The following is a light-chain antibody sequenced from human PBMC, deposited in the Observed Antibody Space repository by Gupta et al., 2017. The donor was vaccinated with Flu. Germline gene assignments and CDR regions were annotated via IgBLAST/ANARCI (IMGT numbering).Light chain of an antibody. CDR1: TTDVGGYNY. CDR3: SSYAGSNDVV. J-gene: IGLJ1*01. CDR2: EVT. Sequence: QSALTQPPPASGSPGQSVPTSGTGTTTDVGGYNYVSWYQQHPGRDPTLIIYEVTRQPPGVPDRFSCSTSGDTASLTVSGLQAEDDADYYCSSYAGSNDVVFGTGTKVTVL. V-gene: IGLV2-8*01.